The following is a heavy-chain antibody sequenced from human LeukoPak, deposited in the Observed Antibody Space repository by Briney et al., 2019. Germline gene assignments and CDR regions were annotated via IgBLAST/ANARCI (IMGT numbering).Heavy chain of an antibody. CDR3: ARAGSGRSPDWFDP. D-gene: IGHD1-26*01. Sequence: TGGSLRLSCAASGFTFDDYTMHWVRQAPGKGLEWVSLISWDGGSTYYADSVKGRFTISRDNAKNSLYLQMNSLRAEDTAVHYCARAGSGRSPDWFDPWGQGTLVTVSS. V-gene: IGHV3-43*01. J-gene: IGHJ5*02. CDR2: ISWDGGST. CDR1: GFTFDDYT.